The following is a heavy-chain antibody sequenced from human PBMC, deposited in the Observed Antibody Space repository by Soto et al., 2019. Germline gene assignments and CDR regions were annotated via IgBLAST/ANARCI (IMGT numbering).Heavy chain of an antibody. CDR2: ISSSSSYI. Sequence: GGSLRLSCAASGFTFSSYSMNWVREAPGKGLEWVSSISSSSSYIYYADSVKGRFTISRDNAKNSLYLQMNSLRAEDTAVYYCARSGYYYYGMDVWGQGTTVTVSS. CDR3: ARSGYYYYGMDV. J-gene: IGHJ6*02. CDR1: GFTFSSYS. V-gene: IGHV3-21*01. D-gene: IGHD3-10*01.